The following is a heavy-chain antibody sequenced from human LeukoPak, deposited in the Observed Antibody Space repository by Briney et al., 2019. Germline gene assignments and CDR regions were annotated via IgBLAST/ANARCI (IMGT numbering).Heavy chain of an antibody. CDR1: GYSFSDYY. V-gene: IGHV1-18*04. Sequence: GASVKVSCKASGYSFSDYYMHWVRQAPGQGLEWMGWISAYNGNTNYARKLQGRVTMTTDTSTSTAYMELRSLRSDDTAVYYCARDLPDDYWGQGTLVTVSS. J-gene: IGHJ4*02. CDR2: ISAYNGNT. CDR3: ARDLPDDY.